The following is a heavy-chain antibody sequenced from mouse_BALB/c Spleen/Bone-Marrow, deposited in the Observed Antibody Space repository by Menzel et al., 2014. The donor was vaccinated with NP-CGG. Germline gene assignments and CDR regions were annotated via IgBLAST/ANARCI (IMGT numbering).Heavy chain of an antibody. V-gene: IGHV14-3*02. CDR3: ATYFYFDY. Sequence: VQLKQSGAELVKPGASVRLSCTASGFNIKDTYMHWVKQRPDQGLEWIGRIDPANGNAKRDPKFQGKAAITADTSSNTTYLQLSSLTSEDTAVYYCATYFYFDYWGQGTTLTVSS. J-gene: IGHJ2*01. CDR2: IDPANGNA. CDR1: GFNIKDTY. D-gene: IGHD6-5*01.